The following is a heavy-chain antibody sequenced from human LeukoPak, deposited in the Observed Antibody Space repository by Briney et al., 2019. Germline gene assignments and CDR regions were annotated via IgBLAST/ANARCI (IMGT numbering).Heavy chain of an antibody. J-gene: IGHJ4*02. Sequence: SETLSLTCTVSGGSISSYYWSWIRQPPGKGLEWIGYIYYSGSTNYNPSLKSRVTISVDTSKNQFSLKLSSVTAADTAVYYRARVSRMGADYWGQGTLVTVSS. CDR2: IYYSGST. D-gene: IGHD1-26*01. CDR1: GGSISSYY. V-gene: IGHV4-59*01. CDR3: ARVSRMGADY.